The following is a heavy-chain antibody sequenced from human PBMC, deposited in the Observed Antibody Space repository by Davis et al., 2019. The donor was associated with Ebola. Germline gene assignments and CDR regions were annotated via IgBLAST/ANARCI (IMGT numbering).Heavy chain of an antibody. Sequence: PGGSLRLSCAASGFTFSSYAMSWVRQAPGKGLEWVSAISGSGGSTYYADSVKGRFTISRDNSKNTLYLQMNSLRAEDTAVYYCTRDNIVATIVRYYYYGMDVWGQGTTVTVSS. J-gene: IGHJ6*02. D-gene: IGHD5-12*01. CDR1: GFTFSSYA. CDR2: ISGSGGST. CDR3: TRDNIVATIVRYYYYGMDV. V-gene: IGHV3-23*01.